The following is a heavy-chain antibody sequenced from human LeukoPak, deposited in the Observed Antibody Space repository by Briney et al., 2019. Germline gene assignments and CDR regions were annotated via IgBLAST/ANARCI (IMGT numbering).Heavy chain of an antibody. J-gene: IGHJ6*03. CDR3: AREPIPHDYGDYWRRYYYYMDV. CDR2: ISAYNGNT. Sequence: ASVKVSCKASGYTFTSYGISWVRQAPGQGLEWMGWISAYNGNTNYAQKLQGRVTMTTDTSTSTAYMELRSLRSDDTAVYYCAREPIPHDYGDYWRRYYYYMDVWGKGTTVIVSS. CDR1: GYTFTSYG. V-gene: IGHV1-18*01. D-gene: IGHD4-17*01.